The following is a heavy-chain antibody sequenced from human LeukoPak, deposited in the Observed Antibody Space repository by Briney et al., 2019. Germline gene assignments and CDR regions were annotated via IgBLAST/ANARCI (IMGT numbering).Heavy chain of an antibody. CDR2: ISGSGGST. Sequence: PPGGSLRLSCAASGFSVSHNYMSWVRQAPGKGLEWVSTISGSGGSTYYADSVKGRFTISRDNPKNTLYLQMNSLRGEDTAVYYCAKDYRASSGSYYFDYWGQGTLVTVSS. V-gene: IGHV3-23*01. CDR3: AKDYRASSGSYYFDY. J-gene: IGHJ4*02. D-gene: IGHD1-26*01. CDR1: GFSVSHNY.